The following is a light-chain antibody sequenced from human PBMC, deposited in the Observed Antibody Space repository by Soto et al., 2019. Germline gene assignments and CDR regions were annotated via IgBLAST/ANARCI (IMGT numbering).Light chain of an antibody. V-gene: IGKV1-5*03. J-gene: IGKJ1*01. CDR3: QQYKTAWT. Sequence: DIQMTQSPFTLSASVGDRVTITCRASQSVGAWLAWFQHKPGQAPNLLIYRASNLESGVPSRFSGSGSGTEFTLTIASLQPDDFATDYCQQYKTAWTFGQGTKV. CDR2: RAS. CDR1: QSVGAW.